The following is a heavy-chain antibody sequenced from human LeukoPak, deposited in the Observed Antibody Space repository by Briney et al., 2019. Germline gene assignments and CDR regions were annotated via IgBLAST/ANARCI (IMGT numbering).Heavy chain of an antibody. J-gene: IGHJ4*02. CDR2: IYYSGST. Sequence: PSETLSLTCTVSGGSISSYYWSWIRQPAGKGLEWIGYIYYSGSTNYNPSLKSRVTISLETSKNQFSLKLSSVTAADTAVYYCARGSYDILTGYYPFDYWGQGTLVTVSS. V-gene: IGHV4-59*01. D-gene: IGHD3-9*01. CDR3: ARGSYDILTGYYPFDY. CDR1: GGSISSYY.